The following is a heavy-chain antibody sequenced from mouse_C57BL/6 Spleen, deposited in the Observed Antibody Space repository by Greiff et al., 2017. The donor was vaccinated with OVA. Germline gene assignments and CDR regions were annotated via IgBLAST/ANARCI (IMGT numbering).Heavy chain of an antibody. Sequence: DVKLVESGAELVKPGASVKLSCTASGFNIKDYYMHWVKQRTEQGLEWIGRIDPEDGETKYAPKFQGKATITADTSSNTAYLQLSSLTSEDTAVYYCARQHYGNSGAMDYWGQGTSVTVAS. J-gene: IGHJ4*01. CDR1: GFNIKDYY. CDR2: IDPEDGET. CDR3: ARQHYGNSGAMDY. D-gene: IGHD2-1*01. V-gene: IGHV14-2*01.